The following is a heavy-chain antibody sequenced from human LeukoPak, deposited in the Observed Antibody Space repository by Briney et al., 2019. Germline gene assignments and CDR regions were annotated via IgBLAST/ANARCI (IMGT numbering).Heavy chain of an antibody. CDR1: GYSFTSNY. J-gene: IGHJ4*02. CDR2: IYPRDGST. V-gene: IGHV1-46*01. CDR3: ARDQEAFDY. Sequence: ASVKASCKASGYSFTSNYIHWVRQAPGQGLEWMGMIYPRDGSTSYAQKFQGRVTVTRDTSTSTVHMELSGLRSEDTAVYYRARDQEAFDYWGQGTLVTVSS.